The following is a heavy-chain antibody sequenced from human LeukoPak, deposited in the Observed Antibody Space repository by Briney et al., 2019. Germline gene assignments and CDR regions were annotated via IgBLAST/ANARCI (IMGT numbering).Heavy chain of an antibody. CDR1: GGSISSYY. CDR3: ARHSGGVYNWFDP. CDR2: IYTSGSA. J-gene: IGHJ5*02. Sequence: SETLSLTCTVSGGSISSYYWSWIRQPPGKGLEGIGYIYTSGSANYNPSLKSRVTISVDTSKNQFSLKLSSVTAADTAVYYCARHSGGVYNWFDPWGQGTLVTVSS. V-gene: IGHV4-4*09. D-gene: IGHD3-16*01.